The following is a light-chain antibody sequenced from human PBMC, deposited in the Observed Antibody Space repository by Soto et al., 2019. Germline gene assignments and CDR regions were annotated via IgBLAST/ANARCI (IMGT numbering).Light chain of an antibody. CDR2: AAY. V-gene: IGKV1-39*01. J-gene: IGKJ1*01. CDR1: QGISTY. CDR3: KQSYSTTWT. Sequence: DIQMTQSPSSLSASVGDRVTITCRASQGISTYLNWYQKKPGKAHKLLIYAAYSLQSGVQSRFSGSGSETDFTLTIRSLQPEDFATYSCKQSYSTTWTFGQGTKVDIK.